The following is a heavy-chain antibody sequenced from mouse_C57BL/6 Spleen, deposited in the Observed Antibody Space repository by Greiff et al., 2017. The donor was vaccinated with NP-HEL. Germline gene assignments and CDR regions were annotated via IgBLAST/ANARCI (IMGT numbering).Heavy chain of an antibody. CDR1: GYTFTSYW. CDR2: IYPSDSET. Sequence: VQLQQPGAELVRPGSSVKLSCKASGYTFTSYWMDWVKQRPGQGLEWIGNIYPSDSETHYTQKFKDKATLTVDKSSSTAYMQISSLTSEDSAVYYYARRRVYYGNYGFAYWGQGTLVTVSA. V-gene: IGHV1-61*01. D-gene: IGHD2-1*01. J-gene: IGHJ3*01. CDR3: ARRRVYYGNYGFAY.